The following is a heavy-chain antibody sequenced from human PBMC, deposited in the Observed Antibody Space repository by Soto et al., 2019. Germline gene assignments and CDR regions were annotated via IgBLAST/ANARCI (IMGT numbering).Heavy chain of an antibody. CDR3: ATMDTAMVYYYYGMDV. J-gene: IGHJ6*02. CDR2: IIPIFGTA. CDR1: GGTFSSYA. D-gene: IGHD5-18*01. V-gene: IGHV1-69*12. Sequence: QVQLVQSGAEVKKPGSSVKVSCQASGGTFSSYAVSWVRQAPGQGLEWMGGIIPIFGTANYAQKCQGRVTIAADEPTSTAYMELSSLGSEDTAGDYCATMDTAMVYYYYGMDVWGQGTTVTVSS.